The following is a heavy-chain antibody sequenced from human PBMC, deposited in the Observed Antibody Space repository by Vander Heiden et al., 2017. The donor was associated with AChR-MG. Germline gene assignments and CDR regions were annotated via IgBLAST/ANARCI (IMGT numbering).Heavy chain of an antibody. CDR2: IYYSGST. D-gene: IGHD1-20*01. J-gene: IGHJ6*02. CDR3: ARHPKVSGDYYYYYGMDV. V-gene: IGHV4-59*08. CDR1: GGSISSYY. Sequence: QVQLQESGPGLVKPSETLSLTCTVSGGSISSYYWSWIRQPPGKGLEWIGYIYYSGSTNYNPSLKSRVTISVDTSKNQFSLKLSSVTAADTAVYYCARHPKVSGDYYYYYGMDVWGQGTTVTVSS.